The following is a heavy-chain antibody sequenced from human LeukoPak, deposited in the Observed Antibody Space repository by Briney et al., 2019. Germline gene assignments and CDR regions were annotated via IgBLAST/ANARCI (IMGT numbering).Heavy chain of an antibody. D-gene: IGHD3-22*01. CDR2: ISHDGSNK. J-gene: IGHJ4*02. V-gene: IGHV3-30-3*01. CDR1: GFTFSSYA. Sequence: PGGSLRLSCAASGFTFSSYAMHWVRQAPGKGLEWVAVISHDGSNKYYADSVKGRFTISGDNSENTLYLEMNSLRAEDTAMNYCARGGHYDSSANYFDFWGQGTLVTVSS. CDR3: ARGGHYDSSANYFDF.